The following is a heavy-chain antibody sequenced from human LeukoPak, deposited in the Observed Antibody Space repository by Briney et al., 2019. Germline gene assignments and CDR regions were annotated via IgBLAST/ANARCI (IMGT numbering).Heavy chain of an antibody. CDR2: ISSTSSYI. D-gene: IGHD3-10*01. CDR1: RFTFSTYS. V-gene: IGHV3-21*01. CDR3: AREDNYYGSGTPFDY. Sequence: GGSLRLSCAASRFTFSTYSMNWVRQAPGRGLEWVSSISSTSSYIYYADSVKGRFTISRDNAKNSLYLQMDSLRAEDTAVYYCAREDNYYGSGTPFDYWGQGTLVTVSS. J-gene: IGHJ4*02.